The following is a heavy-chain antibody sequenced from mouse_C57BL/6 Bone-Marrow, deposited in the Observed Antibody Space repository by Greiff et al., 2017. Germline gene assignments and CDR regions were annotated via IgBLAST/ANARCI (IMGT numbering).Heavy chain of an antibody. CDR3: ARCDYDYAMDY. V-gene: IGHV1-54*01. J-gene: IGHJ4*01. D-gene: IGHD2-4*01. CDR2: INPGSGGT. Sequence: QVQLQQSGAELVRPGTSVKVSCKASGYAFTNYLIEWVKQRPGQGLEWIGVINPGSGGTNYNEKFKGKATLTADKSSSTAYMKLSSLTSEDSAVYFCARCDYDYAMDYWGQGTSVTVSS. CDR1: GYAFTNYL.